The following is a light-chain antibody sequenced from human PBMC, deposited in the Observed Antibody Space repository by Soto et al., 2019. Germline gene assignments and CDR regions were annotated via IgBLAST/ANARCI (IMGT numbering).Light chain of an antibody. CDR2: DVS. J-gene: IGLJ1*01. Sequence: QSALTQPRSVSGSPGQSVTFSCTGTSSDVGGYNYVSWYQEQPGKAPKLMIYDVSKRPSGVPDRFSGSKSGNTASLTISGLQAEDEAAYYCCSYAGSYSYVFGTGTKVTVL. CDR1: SSDVGGYNY. V-gene: IGLV2-11*01. CDR3: CSYAGSYSYV.